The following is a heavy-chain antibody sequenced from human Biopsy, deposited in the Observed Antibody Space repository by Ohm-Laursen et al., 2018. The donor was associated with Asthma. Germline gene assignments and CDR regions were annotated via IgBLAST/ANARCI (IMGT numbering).Heavy chain of an antibody. CDR1: GFTVSRDH. D-gene: IGHD3-22*01. CDR3: ARGDSSNWSHYYFDY. CDR2: IYSGGTS. J-gene: IGHJ4*02. V-gene: IGHV3-53*01. Sequence: LGLSCAASGFTVSRDHMFWVRQAPGKGLEWVSVIYSGGTSHTADSVRGRFTISRDFSKNTLHLQMHSLRVEGTAVYYCARGDSSNWSHYYFDYWGQGTLVTVSS.